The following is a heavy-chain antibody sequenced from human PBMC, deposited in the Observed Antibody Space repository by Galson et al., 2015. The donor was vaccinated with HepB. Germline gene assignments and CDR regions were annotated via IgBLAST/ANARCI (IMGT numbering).Heavy chain of an antibody. Sequence: SLRLSCAASGFMYSNYWMTWVRQPPGRGLEWVANIKQDGTVKHYVDSVKGRFTISRDNSKNSVYLQINSLRAEDTAVYYCARERMDQNRWYFDLWGRGTLVTVSS. J-gene: IGHJ2*01. CDR3: ARERMDQNRWYFDL. CDR1: GFMYSNYW. V-gene: IGHV3-7*01. CDR2: IKQDGTVK. D-gene: IGHD1-14*01.